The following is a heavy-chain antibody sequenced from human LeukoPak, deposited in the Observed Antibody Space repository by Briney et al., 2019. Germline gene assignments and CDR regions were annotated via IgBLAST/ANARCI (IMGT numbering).Heavy chain of an antibody. D-gene: IGHD2-15*01. CDR2: MIPICGTA. Sequence: SVTVSCKGTGCTVSIYAINWVRQPPGQGLAWVGGMIPICGTANYEHKFQDRGMITAEKSSNTAYMELSSLSSDDAAVCYCATEAAYCSGGSCDSPGVNYYYYMDVWGKGTTVTVSS. V-gene: IGHV1-69*06. CDR3: ATEAAYCSGGSCDSPGVNYYYYMDV. CDR1: GCTVSIYA. J-gene: IGHJ6*03.